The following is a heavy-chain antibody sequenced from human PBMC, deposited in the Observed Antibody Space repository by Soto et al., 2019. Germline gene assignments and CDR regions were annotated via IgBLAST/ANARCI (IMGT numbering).Heavy chain of an antibody. D-gene: IGHD3-10*01. Sequence: QITLKVSGPTLVKPTQPVTLTCTFSGFSLSTSGVGVGWIRPPPGKALEWLALIYWDDDKRYSPSLKSKLTITKDTSKNQVVLTMTNMNTVDTATYYCAQKAMVREVFDYWGQGTLVTVSS. J-gene: IGHJ4*02. CDR3: AQKAMVREVFDY. CDR2: IYWDDDK. CDR1: GFSLSTSGVG. V-gene: IGHV2-5*02.